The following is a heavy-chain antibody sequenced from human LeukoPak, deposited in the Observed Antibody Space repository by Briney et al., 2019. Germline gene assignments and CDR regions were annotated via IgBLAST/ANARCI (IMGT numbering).Heavy chain of an antibody. CDR1: GYSFTSYW. CDR3: ARRPTGTFDPQFDS. V-gene: IGHV5-51*01. J-gene: IGHJ4*02. D-gene: IGHD1-1*01. Sequence: GESLKISCQGSGYSFTSYWIGWVRQMSGKGLEWMGAIYPDDSQSRYSPSFQGQVTISADKSISTAYLQWSSLKASDTAMYYCARRPTGTFDPQFDSWGQGTLVTVSS. CDR2: IYPDDSQS.